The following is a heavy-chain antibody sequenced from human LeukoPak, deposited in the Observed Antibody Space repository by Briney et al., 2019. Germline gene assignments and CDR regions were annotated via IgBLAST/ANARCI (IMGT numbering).Heavy chain of an antibody. CDR1: GGSFSGYY. D-gene: IGHD2-15*01. V-gene: IGHV4-34*09. CDR2: INHSGST. CDR3: ARVKIPMPYCSGGSCSRGYYGMDV. Sequence: PSETLSLTCAVYGGSFSGYYWSWIRQPPGKGLEWIGEINHSGSTNYNPSLKSRVTISVDTSKKQFSLKLSSVTAADTAVYYCARVKIPMPYCSGGSCSRGYYGMDVWGQGTTVTVSS. J-gene: IGHJ6*02.